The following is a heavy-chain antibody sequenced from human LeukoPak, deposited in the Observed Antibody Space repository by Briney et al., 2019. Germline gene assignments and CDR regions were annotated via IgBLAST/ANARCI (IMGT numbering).Heavy chain of an antibody. D-gene: IGHD3-10*01. V-gene: IGHV1-2*02. Sequence: GASVKVSCKASGYTFTGYYMHWVRQAPGQGLEWMGWINPNSGGTNYAQKFQGRVTMTRDTSISTAYMELSRLRSDDTAVYYCARDFSDRVRGVTQLSYYYYYYYMDVWGKGTTVTVSS. CDR3: ARDFSDRVRGVTQLSYYYYYYYMDV. J-gene: IGHJ6*03. CDR2: INPNSGGT. CDR1: GYTFTGYY.